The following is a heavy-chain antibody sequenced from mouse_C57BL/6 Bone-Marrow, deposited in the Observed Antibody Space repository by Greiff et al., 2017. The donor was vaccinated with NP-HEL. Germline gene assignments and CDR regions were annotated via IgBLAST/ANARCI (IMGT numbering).Heavy chain of an antibody. Sequence: VQLQQSGAELVRPGTSVKVSCKASGYAFTNYLIEWVKQRPGQGLEWIGVINPGSGGTNYNEKFKGKATLTADKSSSTAYMQLSSLTSEDSAVYSCARGGIYYDYAWFAYGGQGTLVTVSA. D-gene: IGHD2-4*01. CDR1: GYAFTNYL. CDR3: ARGGIYYDYAWFAY. V-gene: IGHV1-54*01. CDR2: INPGSGGT. J-gene: IGHJ3*01.